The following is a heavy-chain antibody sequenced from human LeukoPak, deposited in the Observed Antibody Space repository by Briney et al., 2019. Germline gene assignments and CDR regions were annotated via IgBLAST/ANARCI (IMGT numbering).Heavy chain of an antibody. CDR2: IGTAGDT. CDR3: ARSLGAAAHDAFDI. Sequence: GGSLRLSCAASGFTFSSYDMHWVRQATGKGWEWVSAIGTAGDTYYPGSVKGRFTISRENAKNSLYLQMNSLRAGDTAVYYCARSLGAAAHDAFDIWGQGTMVTVSS. J-gene: IGHJ3*02. V-gene: IGHV3-13*01. D-gene: IGHD6-13*01. CDR1: GFTFSSYD.